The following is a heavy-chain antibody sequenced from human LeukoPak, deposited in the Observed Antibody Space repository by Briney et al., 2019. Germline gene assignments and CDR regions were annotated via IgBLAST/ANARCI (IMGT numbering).Heavy chain of an antibody. CDR2: IYYSGST. D-gene: IGHD5-18*01. J-gene: IGHJ2*01. V-gene: IGHV4-30-4*01. CDR3: ARRSEDTAMANWYFDL. Sequence: PSETLSLTCTVSGGSISSGDYYWSWIRQPPGKGLEWIGYIYYSGSTYYNPSLKSRITISVDTSKNQFSLKLRSVTAADTAVYYCARRSEDTAMANWYFDLWGRGTLVTVSS. CDR1: GGSISSGDYY.